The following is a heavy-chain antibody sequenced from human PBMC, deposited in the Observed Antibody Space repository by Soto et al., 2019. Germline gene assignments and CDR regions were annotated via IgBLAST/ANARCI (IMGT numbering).Heavy chain of an antibody. V-gene: IGHV3-9*01. CDR2: ISWNSGSI. J-gene: IGHJ4*02. CDR3: TRSDKWGYGVDY. CDR1: GFTFDDYA. Sequence: VQLVESGGGLVQPGRSLRLSCAASGFTFDDYAMHWVRQAPGKGLEWVSGISWNSGSIGYADSVKGRFTISRDNAKNSLYLQMNSLRAEDTALYYCTRSDKWGYGVDYWGQGTLVTVSS. D-gene: IGHD5-18*01.